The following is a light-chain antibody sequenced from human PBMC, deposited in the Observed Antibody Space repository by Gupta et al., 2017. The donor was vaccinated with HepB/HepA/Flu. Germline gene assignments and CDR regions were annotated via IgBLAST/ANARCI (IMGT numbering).Light chain of an antibody. CDR2: LNSDGSH. V-gene: IGLV4-69*01. CDR3: QTWGTGTWV. J-gene: IGLJ3*02. Sequence: QLVLPQSPSASASLGASVTLTCTLSSGHSSYAIAWHQQQPEKGPRYLMKLNSDGSHNKGDGIPDRFSGSSSGAERYLTISSLQSEDEDDYYCQTWGTGTWVFGGGTKLTVL. CDR1: SGHSSYA.